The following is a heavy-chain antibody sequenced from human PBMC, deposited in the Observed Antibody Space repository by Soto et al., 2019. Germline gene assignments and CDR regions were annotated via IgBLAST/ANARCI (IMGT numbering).Heavy chain of an antibody. V-gene: IGHV4-31*03. Sequence: SETLSLTCTVSGGSISSGGYYWSWIRQHPGKGLEWIGYIYYSGSTYYNPSLKSRVTISVDTSKNQFSLKLSSVTAADTAVYYCASSGAGRDFWSGYYTGAYYYYMDVWGKGTTVTVSS. CDR2: IYYSGST. CDR3: ASSGAGRDFWSGYYTGAYYYYMDV. D-gene: IGHD3-3*01. CDR1: GGSISSGGYY. J-gene: IGHJ6*03.